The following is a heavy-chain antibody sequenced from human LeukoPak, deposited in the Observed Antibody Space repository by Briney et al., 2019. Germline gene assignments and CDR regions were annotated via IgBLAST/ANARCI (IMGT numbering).Heavy chain of an antibody. CDR2: INPTGGST. V-gene: IGHV1-46*01. D-gene: IGHD3-16*01. CDR1: GYTFPSYF. Sequence: WASVKVSCKASGYTFPSYFMHWVRQAPGQGLEWMGIINPTGGSTTYAQKFQGRVTMTRDTSTSTVYMELSSLRSDDTAVYYCARDGVALWGQGTLVTVSS. J-gene: IGHJ4*02. CDR3: ARDGVAL.